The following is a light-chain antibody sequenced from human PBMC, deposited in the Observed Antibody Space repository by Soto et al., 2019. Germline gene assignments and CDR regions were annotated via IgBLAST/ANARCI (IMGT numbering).Light chain of an antibody. CDR1: SGHSSYA. Sequence: QSVLTQSPSASASLGASVKLTCTLSSGHSSYAIAWHQQQPEKGPRYLMKLNSDGSHSKGDGIPDRFSGSSSGAERYLTISSLPSEDESEYYCQAWDSGTVVFGGGTKVTVL. V-gene: IGLV4-69*01. CDR2: LNSDGSH. CDR3: QAWDSGTVV. J-gene: IGLJ2*01.